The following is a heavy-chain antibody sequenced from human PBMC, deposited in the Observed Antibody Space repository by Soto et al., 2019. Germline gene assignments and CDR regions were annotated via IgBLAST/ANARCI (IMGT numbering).Heavy chain of an antibody. CDR1: GYTFTRYA. CDR3: ARDVAYGLIDY. V-gene: IGHV1-18*01. Sequence: QVQLVQSGAEVKKPGASVKVSCKPSGYTFTRYAISWVRQAPGQGLEWMGWINAYNGNTHYAQKLQGRVTMTTDTSTSTAYMELRSLRSDHTAVYYCARDVAYGLIDYWGQGTLVTVSS. J-gene: IGHJ4*02. CDR2: INAYNGNT. D-gene: IGHD4-17*01.